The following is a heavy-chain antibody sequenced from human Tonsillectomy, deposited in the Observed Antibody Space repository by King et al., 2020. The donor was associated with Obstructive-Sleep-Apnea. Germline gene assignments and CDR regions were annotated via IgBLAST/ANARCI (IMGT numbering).Heavy chain of an antibody. V-gene: IGHV5-51*01. CDR2: IYPGDSDT. CDR1: GYSFTSYW. D-gene: IGHD3-22*01. J-gene: IGHJ4*02. Sequence: QLVQSGAEVKKPGESLKISCKGSGYSFTSYWIGWVRQMPGKGLEWMGIIYPGDSDTRYSPSFQGQVTISADKSISTAYLQWSSLKAPDTAMYYCARLSWDYYDSSGYYGFYYFDYWGQGTLVTVSS. CDR3: ARLSWDYYDSSGYYGFYYFDY.